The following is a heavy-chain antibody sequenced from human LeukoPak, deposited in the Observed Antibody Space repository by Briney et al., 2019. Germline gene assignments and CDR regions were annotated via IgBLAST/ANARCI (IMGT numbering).Heavy chain of an antibody. V-gene: IGHV1-2*02. CDR1: GYTFTGYY. Sequence: GASVKVSCKASGYTFTGYYMHWVRQAPGQGLEWMGWINPNSGGTNYAQKFRGRVTMTRDTSISTAYMELSRLRSDDTAVYYCARVPGLSPAKSEYYFDYWGQGTLVTVSS. CDR3: ARVPGLSPAKSEYYFDY. CDR2: INPNSGGT. J-gene: IGHJ4*02.